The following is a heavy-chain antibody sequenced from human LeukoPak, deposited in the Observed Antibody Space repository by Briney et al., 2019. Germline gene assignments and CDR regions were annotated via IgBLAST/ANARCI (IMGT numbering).Heavy chain of an antibody. Sequence: ASVKVSWKASGYTFTSYGISWVRQAPGQGLEWMGWISAYNGNTNYAQKLQGRVTMTTDTSTSTAYMELRSLRSDDTAVYYCARDNVVVPAASGMDVWGQGTTVTVSS. D-gene: IGHD2-2*01. CDR3: ARDNVVVPAASGMDV. CDR1: GYTFTSYG. J-gene: IGHJ6*02. V-gene: IGHV1-18*01. CDR2: ISAYNGNT.